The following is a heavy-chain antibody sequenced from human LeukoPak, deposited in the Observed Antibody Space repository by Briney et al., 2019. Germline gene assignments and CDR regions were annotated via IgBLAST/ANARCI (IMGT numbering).Heavy chain of an antibody. CDR2: ISGSGGST. CDR3: AKDRNTGAYCGGDCYIDAFDI. D-gene: IGHD2-21*02. Sequence: PGGSLRLSCAASGFTFSSYAMSWVRQAPGKGLEWVSAISGSGGSTYYADSVKGRFTISRDNSKNTLYLQMNSLRAEDTAVYYCAKDRNTGAYCGGDCYIDAFDIWGQGTMVTVSS. J-gene: IGHJ3*02. CDR1: GFTFSSYA. V-gene: IGHV3-23*01.